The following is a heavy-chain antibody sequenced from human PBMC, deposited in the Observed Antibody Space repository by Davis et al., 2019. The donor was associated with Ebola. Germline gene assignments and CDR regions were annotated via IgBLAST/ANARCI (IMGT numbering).Heavy chain of an antibody. CDR1: GDSVSSGG. Sequence: HSQTLSLTCAISGDSVSSGGWNWIRQSPSRGLEWLGRTYYSSKWYHDYAVSLKSRITINPDTSKNQFSLQLNSVTAEDTAVYYCARGWLRTGFHYWGQGAPVTVSS. D-gene: IGHD5-12*01. CDR3: ARGWLRTGFHY. J-gene: IGHJ4*02. V-gene: IGHV6-1*01. CDR2: TYYSSKWYH.